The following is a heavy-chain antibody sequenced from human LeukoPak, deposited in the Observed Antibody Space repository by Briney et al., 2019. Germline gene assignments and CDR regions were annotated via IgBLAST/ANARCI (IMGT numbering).Heavy chain of an antibody. V-gene: IGHV3-30*03. CDR3: ARLNYDSSGYYYVGYFDY. D-gene: IGHD3-22*01. Sequence: PGGSLRLSCAASGFTFSSYGMSWVRQAPGKGLEWVAVISYDGSKKDCADSVKGRFTISRDNSKNTVYLQMNSLRVEDTAVYYCARLNYDSSGYYYVGYFDYWGQGTLVTVSS. CDR2: ISYDGSKK. CDR1: GFTFSSYG. J-gene: IGHJ4*02.